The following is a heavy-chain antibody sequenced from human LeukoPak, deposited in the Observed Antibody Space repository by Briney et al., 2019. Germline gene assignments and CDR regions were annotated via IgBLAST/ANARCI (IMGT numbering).Heavy chain of an antibody. Sequence: PSQTLSLTCNVSGGSISGYHWSWIRQPPGKGLEWLGYIYYSGSSNYNPSLKSRVTMSADTSKNQFSLKLSSVTAADTAVYYCARVPRSYYYYYYMDVWGKGTTVTVSS. CDR2: IYYSGSS. J-gene: IGHJ6*03. V-gene: IGHV4-59*01. CDR3: ARVPRSYYYYYYMDV. CDR1: GGSISGYH.